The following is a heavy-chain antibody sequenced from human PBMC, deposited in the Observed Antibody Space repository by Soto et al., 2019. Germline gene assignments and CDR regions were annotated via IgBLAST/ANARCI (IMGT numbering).Heavy chain of an antibody. J-gene: IGHJ4*02. CDR1: GFTFSNYG. D-gene: IGHD2-21*02. V-gene: IGHV3-33*01. CDR3: ARDDDFQANAFDY. Sequence: VGSLRLSCAPSGFTFSNYGMHWVRQTPGKGLEWVAVIWSDGSRTVYEDSVKGRFTISRDNSENTLFLQMNSLRAEDTGVYYCARDDDFQANAFDYWGQGTLVTVSS. CDR2: IWSDGSRT.